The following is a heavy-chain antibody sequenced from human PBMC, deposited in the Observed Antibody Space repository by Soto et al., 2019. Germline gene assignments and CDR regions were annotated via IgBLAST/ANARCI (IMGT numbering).Heavy chain of an antibody. CDR3: ARRPVVAVSGNWFDP. J-gene: IGHJ5*02. V-gene: IGHV4-39*01. CDR1: GGSISSSSYY. Sequence: SEPLSLTCTVSGGSISSSSYYWGWIRQPPGKGLEWIGSIYYSGSTYYNPSLKSRVTISVDTSKNQFSLKLSSVTAADTAVYYCARRPVVAVSGNWFDPWGQGTLVTVSS. D-gene: IGHD6-19*01. CDR2: IYYSGST.